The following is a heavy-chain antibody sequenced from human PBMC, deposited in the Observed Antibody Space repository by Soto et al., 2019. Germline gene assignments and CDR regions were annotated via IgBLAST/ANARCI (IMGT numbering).Heavy chain of an antibody. CDR3: ARDRNGDYRPYCYGMDV. D-gene: IGHD4-17*01. CDR1: GFTFSSYA. Sequence: QVQLVESGGGVVQPGRSLRLSCAASGFTFSSYAMHWVRQAPGKGLEWVAVISYDGSNKYYADSVKGRFTISRDNSKNELYVQMNSLRAEDTDVYYCARDRNGDYRPYCYGMDVWGQGTTVTVAS. CDR2: ISYDGSNK. J-gene: IGHJ6*02. V-gene: IGHV3-30-3*01.